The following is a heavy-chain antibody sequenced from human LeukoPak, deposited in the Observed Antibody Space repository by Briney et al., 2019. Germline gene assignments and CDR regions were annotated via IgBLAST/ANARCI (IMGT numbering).Heavy chain of an antibody. CDR2: INPNSGGT. J-gene: IGHJ5*02. Sequence: GASVTVSCKPSVYTFTGYYMHWVRQAPGHGLEWMGWINPNSGGTNYAQKFQGRVTMTRDTSISTAYMELSRLRSDDTAVYYCARDWLVANWFDPWGQGTLVTVSS. V-gene: IGHV1-2*02. CDR1: VYTFTGYY. D-gene: IGHD5-12*01. CDR3: ARDWLVANWFDP.